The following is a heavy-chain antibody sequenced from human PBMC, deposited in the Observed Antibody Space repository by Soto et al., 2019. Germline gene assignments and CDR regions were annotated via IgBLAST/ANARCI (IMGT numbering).Heavy chain of an antibody. J-gene: IGHJ6*02. CDR3: ARDFGSYYDCFGGYYYHYYGMDV. CDR2: ISAYNGNT. D-gene: IGHD3-3*01. Sequence: ASVKVSCKASVYTFTSYGISWVRQAPGQGLEWMGWISAYNGNTNYAQKLQGRVTMTTDTSTSTAYMELRSLRSDDTAVYYCARDFGSYYDCFGGYYYHYYGMDVWGQGTTVTV. CDR1: VYTFTSYG. V-gene: IGHV1-18*01.